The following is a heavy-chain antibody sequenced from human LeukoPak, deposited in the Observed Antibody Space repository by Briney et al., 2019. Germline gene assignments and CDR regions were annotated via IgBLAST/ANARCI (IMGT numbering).Heavy chain of an antibody. Sequence: ASVKVSCKASGYTFTGYYMHWVRQAPGQGLEWMGWINPNSGGTNYAQKFQGRVTMTRDTSISTAYMELSRLRSDDTAVYYCARGDPIVVVPAASVRFDPWGQGTLVTVPS. V-gene: IGHV1-2*02. J-gene: IGHJ5*02. CDR1: GYTFTGYY. CDR3: ARGDPIVVVPAASVRFDP. D-gene: IGHD2-2*01. CDR2: INPNSGGT.